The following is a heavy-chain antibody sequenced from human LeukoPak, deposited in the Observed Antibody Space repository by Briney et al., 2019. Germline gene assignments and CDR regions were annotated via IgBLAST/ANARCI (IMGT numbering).Heavy chain of an antibody. Sequence: GGSLRLSCAASGLTFDVYAVHWVRQAPGKGLEWVSGITWSNGEIAYADSVKGRFTISRDNAKNSLYLQMNSLRAEDTALYYCAKGSIVGVRGYFDYWGQGTLVTVSS. V-gene: IGHV3-9*01. CDR3: AKGSIVGVRGYFDY. J-gene: IGHJ4*02. CDR2: ITWSNGEI. D-gene: IGHD1-26*01. CDR1: GLTFDVYA.